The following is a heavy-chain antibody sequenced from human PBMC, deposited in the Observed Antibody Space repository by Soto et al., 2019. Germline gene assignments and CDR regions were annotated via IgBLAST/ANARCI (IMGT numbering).Heavy chain of an antibody. CDR1: GGSFSGYY. Sequence: AETLSLTCAASGGSFSGYYWSWIRQPPGKGLEWIGEINHSGSTNYNPSLKSRVTISADTSKNQFSMQLSPVTAANTAVYYCATFPGVAAAGRGLSDWFDPWGQGTLVTVSS. V-gene: IGHV4-34*01. J-gene: IGHJ5*02. CDR2: INHSGST. D-gene: IGHD6-13*01. CDR3: ATFPGVAAAGRGLSDWFDP.